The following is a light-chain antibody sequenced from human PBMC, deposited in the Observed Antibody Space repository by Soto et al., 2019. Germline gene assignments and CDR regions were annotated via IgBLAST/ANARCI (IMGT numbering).Light chain of an antibody. CDR2: GSS. J-gene: IGKJ3*01. CDR3: QQYGSSPFT. V-gene: IGKV3-20*01. CDR1: QSISSNY. Sequence: EIVLTQSPGTLSLSPGERATLSCWASQSISSNYLAWYQQKPGQPPRLLISGSSIRATGIPKRFSGSASGTNFTLPNSSLEPEDFSVFFCQQYGSSPFTFGPGTKVDFK.